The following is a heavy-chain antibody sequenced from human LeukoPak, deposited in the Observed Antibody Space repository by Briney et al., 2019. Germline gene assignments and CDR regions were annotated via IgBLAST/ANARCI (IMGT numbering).Heavy chain of an antibody. CDR2: IIPIFGIA. CDR3: ARDRENSGSYYRD. CDR1: GGTFSSYA. D-gene: IGHD1-26*01. V-gene: IGHV1-69*04. Sequence: SVKVSCKAPGGTFSSYAISWVRQAPGQGLEWMGRIIPIFGIANYAQKFQGRVTITADKSTSTAYMELSSLRSEDTAVYYCARDRENSGSYYRDWGQGTLVTVSS. J-gene: IGHJ4*02.